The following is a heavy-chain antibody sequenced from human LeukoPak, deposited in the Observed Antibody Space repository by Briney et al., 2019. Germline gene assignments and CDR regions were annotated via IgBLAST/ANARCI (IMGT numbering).Heavy chain of an antibody. CDR1: GFTFSSYE. CDR3: ARERLLSPNWFDP. Sequence: GGSLRLSCAASGFTFSSYEMNWVRQAPGKGLEWVSVISDSGGSTYIADSVKGRFTISRDNAKNSLYLQMNSLRAEDMAVYYCARERLLSPNWFDPWGQGTPVTVSS. J-gene: IGHJ5*02. V-gene: IGHV3-48*03. CDR2: ISDSGGST. D-gene: IGHD2-2*01.